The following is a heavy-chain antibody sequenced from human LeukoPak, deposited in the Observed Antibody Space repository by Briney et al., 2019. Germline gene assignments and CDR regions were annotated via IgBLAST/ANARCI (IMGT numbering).Heavy chain of an antibody. Sequence: KPGGSLRLSCTASGLTFSTSGCNWVRPAPGKGLEWVASIGPTGSDRYHADSIKGRFTISRDNANNFLYLQMNTLRAEDTAAYYCATETNGRHYDYWGQGTLLTVSS. CDR3: ATETNGRHYDY. CDR1: GLTFSTSG. D-gene: IGHD1-14*01. J-gene: IGHJ4*02. V-gene: IGHV3-21*06. CDR2: IGPTGSDR.